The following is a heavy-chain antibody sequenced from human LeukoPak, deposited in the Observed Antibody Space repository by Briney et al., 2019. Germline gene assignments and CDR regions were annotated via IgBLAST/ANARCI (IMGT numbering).Heavy chain of an antibody. V-gene: IGHV4-34*01. CDR3: ARALSGYSSGWYKRGTYYFDY. CDR2: INHSGST. J-gene: IGHJ4*02. D-gene: IGHD6-19*01. Sequence: SETLSLTCAVYGGSFSGYYWSWIRQPPGKGLEWIGEINHSGSTNYNPSLKSRVTISVDTSKNQFSLKLSSVTAADTAVYYCARALSGYSSGWYKRGTYYFDYWGQGTLVTVSS. CDR1: GGSFSGYY.